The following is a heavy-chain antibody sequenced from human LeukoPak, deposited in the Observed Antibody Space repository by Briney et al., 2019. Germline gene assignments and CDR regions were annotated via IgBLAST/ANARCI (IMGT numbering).Heavy chain of an antibody. CDR3: AKGAAAAGRSIYFDN. CDR2: ISGSGGST. CDR1: GFPFSNFA. Sequence: PGGSLRLSCVTSGFPFSNFAMGWVRQVPGKGLEWVSFISGSGGSTFYVDSAKVRSAISRDNSENTVYLQINNLRAEDTAVYLYAKGAAAAGRSIYFDNWGQGTRVTVSS. J-gene: IGHJ4*02. V-gene: IGHV3-23*01. D-gene: IGHD6-13*01.